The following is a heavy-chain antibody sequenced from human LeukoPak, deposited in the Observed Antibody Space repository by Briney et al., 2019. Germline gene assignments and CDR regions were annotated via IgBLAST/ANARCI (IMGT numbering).Heavy chain of an antibody. D-gene: IGHD1-26*01. CDR3: ARDFGAPPYSATRGYYMDV. J-gene: IGHJ6*03. V-gene: IGHV1-18*01. CDR1: GYTFTNYG. Sequence: ASVKVSCKAYGYTFTNYGIAWVRQAPGQGLEWVGWISVYNGNTNYAEKLQGRVNVTTDRSTSTAYMELRSLRSDDTAVYYCARDFGAPPYSATRGYYMDVWGKGTTVTVSS. CDR2: ISVYNGNT.